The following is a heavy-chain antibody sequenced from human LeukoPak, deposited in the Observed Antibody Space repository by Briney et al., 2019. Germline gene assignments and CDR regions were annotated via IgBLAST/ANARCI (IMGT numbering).Heavy chain of an antibody. CDR3: ARGDIVVVPDGFDP. CDR2: MNPNSGNT. CDR1: GYTFTSYD. J-gene: IGHJ5*02. V-gene: IGHV1-8*01. Sequence: GASVNVSCKASGYTFTSYDINWVRQATGQGLEWMGWMNPNSGNTGYAQKFQGRVTMTRNTSISTAYMELSSLRSEDTAVYYCARGDIVVVPDGFDPWGQGTLVTVSS. D-gene: IGHD2-2*01.